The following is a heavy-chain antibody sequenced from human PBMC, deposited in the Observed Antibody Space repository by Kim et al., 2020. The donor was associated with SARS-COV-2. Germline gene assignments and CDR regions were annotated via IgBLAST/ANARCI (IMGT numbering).Heavy chain of an antibody. Sequence: SETLSLTCTVSGGSVSSYYWSWIRQPPGKGLEWIGYIYYSGSAYYNPSLKSRVTISLDTSKNQFSLKLSPVTAADTAVYYCARRSDWYYFDYWGQGTLATVSS. CDR3: ARRSDWYYFDY. J-gene: IGHJ4*02. CDR2: IYYSGSA. V-gene: IGHV4-59*02. D-gene: IGHD3-9*01. CDR1: GGSVSSYY.